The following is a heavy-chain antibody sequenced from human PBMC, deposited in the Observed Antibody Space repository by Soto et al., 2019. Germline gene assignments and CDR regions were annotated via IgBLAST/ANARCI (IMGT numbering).Heavy chain of an antibody. CDR3: ARDWNYRSYYYMDV. D-gene: IGHD1-7*01. CDR2: INHSGST. Sequence: PSETLSLTCAVYGGSFSGYYWSWLRQPPGKGLEWIGEINHSGSTNYNPSLKSRVTISVDTSKNQFSLKLSSVTAADTAVYYCARDWNYRSYYYMDVWGKGTTVTVSS. CDR1: GGSFSGYY. J-gene: IGHJ6*03. V-gene: IGHV4-34*01.